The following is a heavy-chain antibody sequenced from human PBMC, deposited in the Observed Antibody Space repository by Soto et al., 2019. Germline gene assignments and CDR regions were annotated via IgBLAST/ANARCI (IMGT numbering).Heavy chain of an antibody. CDR1: GFTFSSYA. V-gene: IGHV3-30*04. CDR2: ISNDGTNK. J-gene: IGHJ6*02. CDR3: AKEGRYSSTWGHFYYGMDV. Sequence: SLRLSCAASGFTFSSYAMHWVRQAPGKGLEWVAFISNDGTNKYYADPLKGRVIISRDNSKNTLYLQMNSLRGEDTAVYYCAKEGRYSSTWGHFYYGMDVWGQGTTVTVSS. D-gene: IGHD6-13*01.